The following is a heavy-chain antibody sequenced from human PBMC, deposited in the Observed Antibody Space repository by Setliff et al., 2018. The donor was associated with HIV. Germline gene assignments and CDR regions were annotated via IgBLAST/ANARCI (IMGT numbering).Heavy chain of an antibody. D-gene: IGHD1-1*01. V-gene: IGHV4-59*11. CDR1: GDFRNIQW. J-gene: IGHJ4*02. CDR3: AKQPGGHSFFDL. Sequence: SETLSLTCTVSGDFRNIQWWTWMRQSPGLGLQWIGSIHHSGSTYYDPSLKNRVTLSVDTSNNQVFLTLTSVTAADTAVYYCAKQPGGHSFFDLWGQGIQFTSPQ. CDR2: IHHSGST.